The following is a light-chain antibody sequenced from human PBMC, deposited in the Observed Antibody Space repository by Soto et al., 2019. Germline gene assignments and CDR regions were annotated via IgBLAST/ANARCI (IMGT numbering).Light chain of an antibody. CDR1: QSVSSSY. CDR2: GAS. Sequence: EIVLTQSPAILSLSPGERATISCRASQSVSSSYLACYQQKPGQAPRLLIYGASIRATGIPARFSGSGSGTDFTLTISRLEPEDFAVYYCQQYGSSPYTFGQGTKLEIK. V-gene: IGKV3-20*01. CDR3: QQYGSSPYT. J-gene: IGKJ2*01.